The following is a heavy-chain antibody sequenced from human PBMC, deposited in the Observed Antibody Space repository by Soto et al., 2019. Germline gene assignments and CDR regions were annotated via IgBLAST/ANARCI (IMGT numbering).Heavy chain of an antibody. D-gene: IGHD3-16*02. CDR2: INAGNGNT. CDR1: GYTFTSYA. V-gene: IGHV1-3*01. J-gene: IGHJ3*02. Sequence: ASVKVSCKASGYTFTSYAMHWVRQAPGQRLEWMGWINAGNGNTKYSQKFQGRVTITRDTSASTAYMELSSLRSEDTAVYYCAREEYYDYIWGSYRSHAFEIWGHGTMVTVSS. CDR3: AREEYYDYIWGSYRSHAFEI.